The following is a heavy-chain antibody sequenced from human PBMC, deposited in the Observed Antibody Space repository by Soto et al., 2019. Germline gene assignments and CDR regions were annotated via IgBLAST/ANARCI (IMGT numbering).Heavy chain of an antibody. CDR2: IKQDGSEK. CDR1: GFTFSSYW. D-gene: IGHD1-26*01. Sequence: PGGSLRLSCAASGFTFSSYWMSWVRQAPGKGLEWVANIKQDGSEKYYVDSVKGRFTISRDNAKNSLYLQMNSMRAEDTAVYYCARGSSSVIWYGMDFWGQGTTVTVSS. CDR3: ARGSSSVIWYGMDF. V-gene: IGHV3-7*01. J-gene: IGHJ6*02.